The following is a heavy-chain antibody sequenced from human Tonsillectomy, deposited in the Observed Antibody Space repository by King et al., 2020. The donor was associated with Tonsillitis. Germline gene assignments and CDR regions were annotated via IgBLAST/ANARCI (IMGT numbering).Heavy chain of an antibody. D-gene: IGHD6-6*01. CDR3: ARPYSSSFWFFDL. J-gene: IGHJ2*01. CDR2: AHYSGRT. Sequence: VQLQESGPGLVKPSDTLSLTCTVSGGSISSDYWSWIRQPPGKGLEWIGFAHYSGRTNYTPSLRSRVTMSVDTSKNPFSLRLSSVTAADTAVYYCARPYSSSFWFFDLWGRGTLVTVSS. CDR1: GGSISSDY. V-gene: IGHV4-59*08.